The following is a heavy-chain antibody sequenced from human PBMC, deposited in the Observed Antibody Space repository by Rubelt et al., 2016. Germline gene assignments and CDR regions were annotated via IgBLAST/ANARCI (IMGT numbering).Heavy chain of an antibody. D-gene: IGHD6-6*01. J-gene: IGHJ3*02. CDR2: IYPGDSDT. V-gene: IGHV5-51*01. Sequence: EVQLVQSGAEVKKPGESLKISCKGSGYSFTSYWIGWVRQMPGKGLEWMGIIYPGDSDTRYSPSSRGQVTISAAKSLSTAYLQWSSLKASDTAMYYCASLSSSSHDAFDIWGQGTMVTVSS. CDR1: GYSFTSYW. CDR3: ASLSSSSHDAFDI.